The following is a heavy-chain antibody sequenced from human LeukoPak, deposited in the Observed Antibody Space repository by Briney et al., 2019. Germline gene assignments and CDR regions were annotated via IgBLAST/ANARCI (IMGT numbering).Heavy chain of an antibody. CDR3: ARDQMDDCSGGSCYSPLNYFDY. J-gene: IGHJ4*02. CDR1: GFTFSSYA. D-gene: IGHD2-15*01. V-gene: IGHV3-30-3*01. Sequence: GRSLRLSCAASGFTFSSYAMHWVRQAPGKGLEWVAVISYDGSNKYYADSVKGRFTISRDNSKNTLYLQVNSLRAEDTAVYYCARDQMDDCSGGSCYSPLNYFDYWGQGTLVTVSS. CDR2: ISYDGSNK.